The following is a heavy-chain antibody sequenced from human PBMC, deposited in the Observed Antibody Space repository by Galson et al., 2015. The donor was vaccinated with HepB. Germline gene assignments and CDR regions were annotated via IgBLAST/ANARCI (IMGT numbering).Heavy chain of an antibody. J-gene: IGHJ4*02. CDR2: IIPVFDLS. V-gene: IGHV1-69*13. D-gene: IGHD3-10*01. CDR1: GGTFSNYA. Sequence: SVKVSCKAPGGVFSNGGTFSNYAFNWVRQTPGQGLEWLGTIIPVFDLSVYAEGLQGRLTITADESTSTAYMDLSSLRSEDTAIYYCAKSRGTLLRRLDIAELENWGQGTLVTVSS. CDR3: AKSRGTLLRRLDIAELEN.